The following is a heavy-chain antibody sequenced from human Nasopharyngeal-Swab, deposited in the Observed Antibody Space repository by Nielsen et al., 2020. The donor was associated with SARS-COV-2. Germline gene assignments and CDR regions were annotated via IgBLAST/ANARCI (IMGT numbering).Heavy chain of an antibody. CDR1: GGSISSYY. CDR3: ARGFGMVVTARYFDL. CDR2: IYYSGST. J-gene: IGHJ2*01. Sequence: SETLSLTCTVSGGSISSYYWSWIRQPPGKGLEWIGYIYYSGSTNYNPSLKSRVTISVDTSKNQFSLKLSSVTAADTAVYYCARGFGMVVTARYFDLWGRGTLVTVSS. D-gene: IGHD2-21*02. V-gene: IGHV4-59*01.